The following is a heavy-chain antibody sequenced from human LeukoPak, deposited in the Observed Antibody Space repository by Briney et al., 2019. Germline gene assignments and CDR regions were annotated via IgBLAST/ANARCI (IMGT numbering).Heavy chain of an antibody. Sequence: GGSLRLSCAASGFTFTSYAMHWVRQAPGKGPEWVAVIWYDGSNTYYADSVKGRFTISRDNSKNTLLLQMNSLRAEDTAVYYCARAPGAYSYGANDAFHIWGQGTMVTVSS. CDR1: GFTFTSYA. V-gene: IGHV3-33*01. CDR3: ARAPGAYSYGANDAFHI. D-gene: IGHD5-18*01. J-gene: IGHJ3*02. CDR2: IWYDGSNT.